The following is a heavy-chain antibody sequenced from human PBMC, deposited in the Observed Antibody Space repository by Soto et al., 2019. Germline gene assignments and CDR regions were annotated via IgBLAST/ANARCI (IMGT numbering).Heavy chain of an antibody. J-gene: IGHJ6*02. CDR3: ARRPLYGSGLYGMDV. V-gene: IGHV5-10-1*01. CDR1: GYIFSTYW. CDR2: IDPSDSHA. Sequence: PGESLKISCQGSGYIFSTYWITWVRQMPGKDLEWMGTIDPSDSHANYSLSFQGHVSISVDKSIGTAYLKWSGLKASDSAMYYCARRPLYGSGLYGMDVWGQGTTVTVSS. D-gene: IGHD3-10*01.